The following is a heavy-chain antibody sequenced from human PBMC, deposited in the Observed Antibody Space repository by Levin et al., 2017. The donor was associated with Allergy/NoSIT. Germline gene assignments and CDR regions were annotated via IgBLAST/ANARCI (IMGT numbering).Heavy chain of an antibody. Sequence: SQTLSLTCGVYNGSFSGFYWSWIRHSPGKGLEWIGDVNHGGDTRYNPSLTSRVTISADTSKNQFSLNLRSVTAADTAVYFCARGAVGYCTSTTCYNYFHGMDVWGQGTTVSVS. D-gene: IGHD2-2*01. CDR1: NGSFSGFY. CDR3: ARGAVGYCTSTTCYNYFHGMDV. CDR2: VNHGGDT. V-gene: IGHV4-34*01. J-gene: IGHJ6*02.